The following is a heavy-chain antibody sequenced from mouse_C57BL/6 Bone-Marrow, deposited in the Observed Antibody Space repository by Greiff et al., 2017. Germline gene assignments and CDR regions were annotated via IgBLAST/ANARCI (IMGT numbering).Heavy chain of an antibody. Sequence: EVKLVESGGGLVKPGGSLKLSCAASGFTFSSYAMSWVRQTPEKRLEWVATISDGGSYTYYPDNVKGRFTIARYNAKNNLYLQMRQLKSEDTAMYYCARPYYYGSSLFAYWGQGTLVTVSA. CDR2: ISDGGSYT. D-gene: IGHD1-1*01. CDR1: GFTFSSYA. CDR3: ARPYYYGSSLFAY. J-gene: IGHJ3*01. V-gene: IGHV5-4*03.